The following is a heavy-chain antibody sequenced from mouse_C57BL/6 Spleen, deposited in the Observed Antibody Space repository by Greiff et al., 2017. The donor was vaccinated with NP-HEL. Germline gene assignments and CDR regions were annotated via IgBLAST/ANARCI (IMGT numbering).Heavy chain of an antibody. CDR1: GYSITSGYY. J-gene: IGHJ1*03. V-gene: IGHV3-6*01. D-gene: IGHD2-3*01. Sequence: EVQLQESGPGLVKPSQSLSLTCSVTGYSITSGYYWNWIRQFPGNKLEWMGYISYDGSNNYNPSLKNRISITRDTSKNQFFLKLNSVTTEDTATYYCASYDGYYEGYFDVWGTGTTVTVSS. CDR2: ISYDGSN. CDR3: ASYDGYYEGYFDV.